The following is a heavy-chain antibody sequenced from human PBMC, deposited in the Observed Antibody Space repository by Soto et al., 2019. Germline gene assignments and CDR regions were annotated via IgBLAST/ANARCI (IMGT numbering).Heavy chain of an antibody. CDR1: GCIVNKNY. Sequence: EVQLVETGGGLIQPGGSLRLSCAASGCIVNKNYMSWVRQAPGKGLEWVSLIYSDGTAYYADSVKGRFTISRDKSNNTLYLQMNSLRAEDTAVYYCARDRRGYSGSYWGRALDIWGQGTMVTVSS. J-gene: IGHJ3*02. CDR2: IYSDGTA. CDR3: ARDRRGYSGSYWGRALDI. D-gene: IGHD1-26*01. V-gene: IGHV3-53*02.